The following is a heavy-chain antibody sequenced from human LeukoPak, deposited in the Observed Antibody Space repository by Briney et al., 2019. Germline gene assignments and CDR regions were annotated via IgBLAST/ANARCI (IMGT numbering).Heavy chain of an antibody. CDR2: IYYSGST. CDR3: ARDPTRHYYDSSGYYSPFDY. V-gene: IGHV4-39*07. Sequence: SETLSLTCTVSGGSISRSSYYWGWIRQPPGKGLEWIGSIYYSGSTYYNPSLKSRVTISVDTSKNQFSLKLSSVTAADTAVYYCARDPTRHYYDSSGYYSPFDYWGQGTLVTVSS. J-gene: IGHJ4*02. CDR1: GGSISRSSYY. D-gene: IGHD3-22*01.